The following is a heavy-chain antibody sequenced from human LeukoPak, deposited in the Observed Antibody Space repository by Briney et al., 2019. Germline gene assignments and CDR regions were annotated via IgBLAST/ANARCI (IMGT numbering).Heavy chain of an antibody. CDR3: ARVVVVPAAIPSY. Sequence: GGSLRLSCVASGFTFSDYYMSWIRQAPGKGLEWVSYISSSGSTIYYADSVKGRFTISRDNAKNSLYLQMNSLRAEDTAVYYCARVVVVPAAIPSYWGQGTLVTVSS. J-gene: IGHJ4*02. V-gene: IGHV3-11*04. CDR1: GFTFSDYY. CDR2: ISSSGSTI. D-gene: IGHD2-2*02.